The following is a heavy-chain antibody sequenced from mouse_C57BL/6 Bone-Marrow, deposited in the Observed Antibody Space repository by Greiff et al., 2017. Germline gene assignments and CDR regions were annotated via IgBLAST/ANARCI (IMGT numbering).Heavy chain of an antibody. Sequence: VKLMESGPELVKPGASVKISCKASGYSFTSSYIHWVKQRPGQGLEWIGWIYPGSGNTKYNEKFKGKATLTADTSSSTAYMQLSSLTSEDSAVYYCADGYPFDYWGQGTTLTVSS. CDR1: GYSFTSSY. CDR3: ADGYPFDY. D-gene: IGHD2-3*01. J-gene: IGHJ2*01. CDR2: IYPGSGNT. V-gene: IGHV1-66*01.